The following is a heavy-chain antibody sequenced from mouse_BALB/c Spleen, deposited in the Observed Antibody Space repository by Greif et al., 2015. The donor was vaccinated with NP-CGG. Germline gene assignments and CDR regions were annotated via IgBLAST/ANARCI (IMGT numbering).Heavy chain of an antibody. CDR1: GYTFSSYW. D-gene: IGHD2-4*01. CDR2: ILPGSGST. Sequence: VQGVESGAELMKPGASVKISCKATGYTFSSYWIEWVKQRPGHGLEWIGEILPGSGSTNYNEKFKGKATFTADTSSNTAYMQLSSLTSEDSAVYYCAIMITNWYFDVWGAGTTVTVSS. J-gene: IGHJ1*01. CDR3: AIMITNWYFDV. V-gene: IGHV1-9*01.